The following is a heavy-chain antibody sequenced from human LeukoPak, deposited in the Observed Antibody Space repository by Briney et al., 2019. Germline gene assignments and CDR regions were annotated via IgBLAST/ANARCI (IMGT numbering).Heavy chain of an antibody. CDR1: GYIFTTYP. CDR2: IYADNGQT. V-gene: IGHV1-3*01. J-gene: IGHJ4*02. D-gene: IGHD6-25*01. CDR3: ASDREPATSYYFDY. Sequence: VASVKVSCKASGYIFTTYPIHWVRQAPGQRFEWMGWIYADNGQTKYSQKFHDRVTITRDTSASTAYLELGSLKSEDTAVYYCASDREPATSYYFDYWGQGTLVTVSS.